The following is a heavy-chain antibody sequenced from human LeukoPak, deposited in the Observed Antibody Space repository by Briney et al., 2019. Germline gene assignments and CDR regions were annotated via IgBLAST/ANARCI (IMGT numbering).Heavy chain of an antibody. CDR2: IRYDGSNK. V-gene: IGHV3-30*02. CDR3: AKVASKDYYYYYMDV. J-gene: IGHJ6*03. CDR1: GFTFSSYG. Sequence: GGSLRLSCAASGFTFSSYGMHWVRQAPGKGLEWVAFIRYDGSNKYYADSVKGRFTIARDNSKNTLYLQMNSLRAEDTAVYYCAKVASKDYYYYYMDVWGKGTTVTVSS.